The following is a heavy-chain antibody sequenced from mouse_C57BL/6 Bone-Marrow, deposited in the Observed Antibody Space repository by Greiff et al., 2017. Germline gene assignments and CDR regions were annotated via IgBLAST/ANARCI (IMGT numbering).Heavy chain of an antibody. CDR3: VSERTGTDFDY. CDR1: GFSFNTYA. CDR2: IRSKSNNYAT. J-gene: IGHJ2*01. Sequence: EVQRVESGGGLVQPKGSLKLSCAASGFSFNTYAMNWVRQAPGKGLEWVARIRSKSNNYATYYADSVKDRFTISRDDSESMLYLQMNNLKTEDTAMYYCVSERTGTDFDYWGQGTTLTVSS. D-gene: IGHD4-1*01. V-gene: IGHV10-1*01.